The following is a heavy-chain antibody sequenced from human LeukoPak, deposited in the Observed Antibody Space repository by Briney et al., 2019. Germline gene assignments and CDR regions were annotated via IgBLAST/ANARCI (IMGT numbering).Heavy chain of an antibody. J-gene: IGHJ4*02. V-gene: IGHV3-48*03. D-gene: IGHD3-3*01. CDR2: ISSGGSTI. Sequence: GGSLRLSCAASGFTFSSFEMKWVRQAPGKGLEWVSYISSGGSTIYYADSVKGRFTISRDNAKNTLHLQMNSLRAEDTAVYYCARGGYYGSGRYYFDSWGQGTLVTVSS. CDR1: GFTFSSFE. CDR3: ARGGYYGSGRYYFDS.